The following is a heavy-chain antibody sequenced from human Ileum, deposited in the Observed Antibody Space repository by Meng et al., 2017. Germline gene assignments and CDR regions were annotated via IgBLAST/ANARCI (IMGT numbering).Heavy chain of an antibody. V-gene: IGHV4-61*01. CDR2: IYDSGST. CDR1: GGSVSSGPYY. Sequence: QVQVQESGPGLVRPSETLSLTCTVAGGSVSSGPYYWTWIRQPPGKGLEWVGYIYDSGSTNYSPSLKSRVTISVDTSKNQFSLKLNSVTAADTAVYYCSRGVMTIADDWGQGTLVTVSS. J-gene: IGHJ4*02. CDR3: SRGVMTIADD. D-gene: IGHD4/OR15-4a*01.